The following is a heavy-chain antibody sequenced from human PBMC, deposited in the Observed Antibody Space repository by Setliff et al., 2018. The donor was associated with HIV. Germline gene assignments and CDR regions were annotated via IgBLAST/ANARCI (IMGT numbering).Heavy chain of an antibody. Sequence: VKVSCKASDYTFTSYGINWVRQAPGQGLEWMGWISPYNGHTKYAQKFQGRVTLTTDTPTNTASLELRSLTSDGTAVYYCARSPVTGTGAFDVWGQGTMVTVSS. J-gene: IGHJ3*01. CDR3: ARSPVTGTGAFDV. CDR1: DYTFTSYG. V-gene: IGHV1-18*01. CDR2: ISPYNGHT. D-gene: IGHD6-19*01.